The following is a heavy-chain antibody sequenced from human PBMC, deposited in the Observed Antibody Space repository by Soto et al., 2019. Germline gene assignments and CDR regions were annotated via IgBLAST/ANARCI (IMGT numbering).Heavy chain of an antibody. Sequence: QVQLVQSGAEVRQPGSSVKVSCKISGGTFTNYVISWLRQAPGQGLEWMGGLIPSFGAANLAQKFQGRVTITADESTSTVNMELSSLTSEDTAVYYCARGRSSPNFDPWGQGTLVTVSS. CDR2: LIPSFGAA. CDR3: ARGRSSPNFDP. J-gene: IGHJ5*02. V-gene: IGHV1-69*01. D-gene: IGHD6-6*01. CDR1: GGTFTNYV.